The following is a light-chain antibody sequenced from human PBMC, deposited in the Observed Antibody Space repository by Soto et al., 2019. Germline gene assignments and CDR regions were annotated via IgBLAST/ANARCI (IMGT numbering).Light chain of an antibody. J-gene: IGKJ1*01. CDR1: QNVANY. V-gene: IGKV3-11*01. CDR2: ESS. Sequence: EIVLTQSPATLSLSPGERATLSCRASQNVANYLDWYQQKPGQAPRLLIYESSNRATGIAARFSGSGSGTDFTLTISSLQPDDFATYYCQQYNSYSTFGQGTKVDIK. CDR3: QQYNSYST.